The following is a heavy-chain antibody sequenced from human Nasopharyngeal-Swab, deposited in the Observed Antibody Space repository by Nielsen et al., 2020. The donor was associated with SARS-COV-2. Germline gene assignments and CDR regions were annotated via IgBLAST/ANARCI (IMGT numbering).Heavy chain of an antibody. V-gene: IGHV3-20*04. CDR3: ARENCGGDCYSPGYYYYGMDV. D-gene: IGHD2-21*01. CDR1: GFTFDDYG. J-gene: IGHJ6*02. Sequence: GESLKISCAASGFTFDDYGMSWVRQAPGKGLEWVSGINWNGGSTGYADSVKGRFTISRDNAKNSLYLQMNSLRAEDTAVYYCARENCGGDCYSPGYYYYGMDVWGQGTTVTVSS. CDR2: INWNGGST.